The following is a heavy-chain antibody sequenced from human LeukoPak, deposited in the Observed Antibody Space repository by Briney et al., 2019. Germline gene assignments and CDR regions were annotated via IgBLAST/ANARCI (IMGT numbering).Heavy chain of an antibody. J-gene: IGHJ4*02. CDR1: GYTFTSYG. V-gene: IGHV1-18*01. CDR3: ARGARRGYSYGSRFGY. D-gene: IGHD5-18*01. CDR2: ISAYNGNT. Sequence: GASVKVSCKASGYTFTSYGISWVRQAPGQGLEWMGWISAYNGNTNYAQKFQGRVTITRNTSISTAYMELSSLRSEDTAVYYCARGARRGYSYGSRFGYWGQGTLVTVSS.